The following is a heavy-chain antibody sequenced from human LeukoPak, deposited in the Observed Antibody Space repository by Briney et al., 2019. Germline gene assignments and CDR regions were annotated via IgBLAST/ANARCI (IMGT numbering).Heavy chain of an antibody. J-gene: IGHJ3*02. CDR1: GFTFSSYW. V-gene: IGHV3-21*01. CDR3: ARIESGDAFDI. Sequence: PGGSLRLSCAASGFTFSSYWMSWVRQAPGKGLEWVSSISSSSSYIYYADSVKGRFTISGDNAKNSLYLQMNSLRAEDTAVYYCARIESGDAFDIWGQGTMVTVSS. CDR2: ISSSSSYI.